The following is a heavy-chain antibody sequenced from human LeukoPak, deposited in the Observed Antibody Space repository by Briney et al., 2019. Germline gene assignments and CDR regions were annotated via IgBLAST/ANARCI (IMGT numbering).Heavy chain of an antibody. J-gene: IGHJ3*02. CDR2: ISTNTGNP. CDR3: ARNAISEQQLVQGAFDI. D-gene: IGHD6-13*01. Sequence: GASVKVSCKASGYTFTSYAMNWVRQAPGQGLEWMGWISTNTGNPTYAQGFTGRFVFSLDTSVSTAYLQISSLKAEDTAVYYCARNAISEQQLVQGAFDIWGQGTMVTVSS. CDR1: GYTFTSYA. V-gene: IGHV7-4-1*02.